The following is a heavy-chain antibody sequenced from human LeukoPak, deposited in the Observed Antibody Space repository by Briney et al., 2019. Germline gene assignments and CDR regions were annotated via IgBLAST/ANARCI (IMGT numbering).Heavy chain of an antibody. Sequence: PSETLSLTCTVSNGPINTYQWSWIRQPPGKGLEWIGSIYYSGSIFYNPSLKSRVTISIDTSKNQFSLKLSSVTAADTAVYYCARVGSSYGSGSGDLSYWFDPWGQGTLVTVSS. J-gene: IGHJ5*02. CDR1: NGPINTYQ. D-gene: IGHD3-10*01. CDR3: ARVGSSYGSGSGDLSYWFDP. V-gene: IGHV4-59*01. CDR2: IYYSGSI.